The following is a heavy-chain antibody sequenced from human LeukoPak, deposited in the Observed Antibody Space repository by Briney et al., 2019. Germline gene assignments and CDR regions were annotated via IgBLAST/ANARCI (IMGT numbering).Heavy chain of an antibody. CDR2: ISGSGGSI. Sequence: PGGSLRLSCAASGFTFSSYAMSWVRQAPGKGLEWVSAISGSGGSIYYADSVKGRFTISRDNSKNTLYLQMNSLRAEDTAVYYCAKDWRYCTNGVCPLAYFDYWGQGTLVTVSS. CDR3: AKDWRYCTNGVCPLAYFDY. V-gene: IGHV3-23*01. D-gene: IGHD2-8*01. J-gene: IGHJ4*02. CDR1: GFTFSSYA.